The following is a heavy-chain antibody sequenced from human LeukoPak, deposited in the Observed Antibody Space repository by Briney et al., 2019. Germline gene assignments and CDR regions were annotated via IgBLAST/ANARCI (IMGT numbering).Heavy chain of an antibody. CDR3: AIGGVEQSQGVLPAAPLYYYYMDV. J-gene: IGHJ6*03. CDR1: GGTFSSYT. CDR2: IIPILGIS. V-gene: IGHV1-69*02. Sequence: ASVKVSCKASGGTFSSYTISWVRQAPGQGLEWMGRIIPILGISNYAQQFQGRVTITADKSTSTAYMELSSLGSEDTAVYYCAIGGVEQSQGVLPAAPLYYYYMDVWGKGTTVTVSS. D-gene: IGHD2-2*01.